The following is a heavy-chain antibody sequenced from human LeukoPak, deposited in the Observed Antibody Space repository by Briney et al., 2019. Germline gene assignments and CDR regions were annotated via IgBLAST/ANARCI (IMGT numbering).Heavy chain of an antibody. J-gene: IGHJ4*02. D-gene: IGHD1-26*01. CDR1: GFTFNGYE. CDR3: ARDRIVGGRPSLDY. Sequence: PGGSLRLSCAASGFTFNGYEMNWVRQAPGKGLEWVSYISSSGTIVYYADFVKGRFTISRDNAKNSLYLQMNSLRAEDTAAYYCARDRIVGGRPSLDYWGLGTLVTVSS. CDR2: ISSSGTIV. V-gene: IGHV3-48*03.